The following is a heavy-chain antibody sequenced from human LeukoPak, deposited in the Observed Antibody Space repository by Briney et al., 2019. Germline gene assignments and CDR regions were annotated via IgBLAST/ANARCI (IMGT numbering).Heavy chain of an antibody. J-gene: IGHJ5*02. CDR3: ARGIDSSSWYNWFDP. CDR1: GGSISSGHYY. V-gene: IGHV4-30-4*08. Sequence: SQTLSLTCTVSGGSISSGHYYWSWIRQPPGKGLEWIGYIYYSGSTYYNPSLKSRVTISVDTSKNQFSLKLSSVTAADTAVYYCARGIDSSSWYNWFDPWGQGTLVTVSS. CDR2: IYYSGST. D-gene: IGHD6-13*01.